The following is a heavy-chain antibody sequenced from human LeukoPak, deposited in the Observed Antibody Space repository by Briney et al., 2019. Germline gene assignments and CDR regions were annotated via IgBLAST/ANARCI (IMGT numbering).Heavy chain of an antibody. V-gene: IGHV3-53*01. D-gene: IGHD3-22*01. CDR1: GFTVSSNY. J-gene: IGHJ4*02. Sequence: GGSLRLSCAASGFTVSSNYMSWVRQAPGKGLEWVSDIYSGGSTYYADSVKGRFTISRDNSKNTLYLQMNSLRAEDTAVYYCARFADTYYYDSSGYMVWGQGTLVTVSS. CDR3: ARFADTYYYDSSGYMV. CDR2: IYSGGST.